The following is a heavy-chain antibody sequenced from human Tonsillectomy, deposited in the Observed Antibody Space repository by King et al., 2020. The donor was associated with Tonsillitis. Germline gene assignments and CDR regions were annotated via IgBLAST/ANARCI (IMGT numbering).Heavy chain of an antibody. V-gene: IGHV3-43*01. J-gene: IGHJ6*02. CDR3: AKVRRLVKMLRGKNNSDYYYYGMDV. CDR2: ISWDGGST. Sequence: VQLVESGGVVVQPGGSLRLSCAASGFTFDDYTMHWVRQAPGKGLEWVSLISWDGGSTYYADSVKGRFTLSRDNSKNSLYLQMNSLRTENTALYYCAKVRRLVKMLRGKNNSDYYYYGMDVWGQGTTVTVSS. D-gene: IGHD1/OR15-1a*01. CDR1: GFTFDDYT.